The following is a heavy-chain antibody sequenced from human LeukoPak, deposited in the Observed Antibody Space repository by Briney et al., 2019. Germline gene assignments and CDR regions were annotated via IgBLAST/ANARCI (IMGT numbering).Heavy chain of an antibody. D-gene: IGHD3-22*01. CDR1: GGSFSSYY. Sequence: NSSETLSLTCAVSGGSFSSYYWSWIRQPPGKGLEWIGEINHSGSTNYNPSLKSRVTISVDTSKNQFSLKLSSVTAADTAVYYCARVTGYMIEDYFDYWGQGTLVTVSS. J-gene: IGHJ4*02. CDR3: ARVTGYMIEDYFDY. V-gene: IGHV4-34*01. CDR2: INHSGST.